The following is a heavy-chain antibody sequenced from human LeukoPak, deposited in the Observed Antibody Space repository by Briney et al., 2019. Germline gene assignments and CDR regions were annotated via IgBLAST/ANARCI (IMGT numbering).Heavy chain of an antibody. CDR2: ISGSGGST. D-gene: IGHD2-21*02. Sequence: SGGSLRLSCAASGFTFSSYAMNWVRQAPGKGLEWVSAISGSGGSTYYADSVKGRFTISRDNSKDTLYLQMNSLRAEDTAVYYCAKDLRSYCGGDCYQNFDYWGQGTLVTVSS. CDR3: AKDLRSYCGGDCYQNFDY. CDR1: GFTFSSYA. J-gene: IGHJ4*02. V-gene: IGHV3-23*01.